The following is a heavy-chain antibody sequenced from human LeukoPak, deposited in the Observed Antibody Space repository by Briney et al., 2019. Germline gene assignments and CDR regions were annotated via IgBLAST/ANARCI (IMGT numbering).Heavy chain of an antibody. CDR1: GYTFTSYG. Sequence: GASVKVSCKASGYTFTSYGISWVRQAPGQGLEWMGWISAYNGNTNYAQKLQGRVTMTTDTSTSTAYMELRSLRSDDTAVYYCARDLVVRQQLGKGQGYWGQGTLVTVSS. CDR3: ARDLVVRQQLGKGQGY. V-gene: IGHV1-18*01. CDR2: ISAYNGNT. J-gene: IGHJ4*02. D-gene: IGHD6-13*01.